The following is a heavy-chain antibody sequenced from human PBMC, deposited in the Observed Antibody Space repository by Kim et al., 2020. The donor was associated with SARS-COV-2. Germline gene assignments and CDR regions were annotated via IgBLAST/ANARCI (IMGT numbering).Heavy chain of an antibody. J-gene: IGHJ6*02. V-gene: IGHV3-21*01. CDR3: ARDWVVRGVNYYYYGMDV. CDR1: GFTFSSYS. Sequence: GGSLRLSCAASGFTFSSYSMNWVRQAPGKGLEWVSSISSSSSYIYYADSVKGRFTISRDNAKNSLYLQMNSRRAEDTAVYYCARDWVVRGVNYYYYGMDVWGQGTTVTVSS. CDR2: ISSSSSYI. D-gene: IGHD3-10*01.